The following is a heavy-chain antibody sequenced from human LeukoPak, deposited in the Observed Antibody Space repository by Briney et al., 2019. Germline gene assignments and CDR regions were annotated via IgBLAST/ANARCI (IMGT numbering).Heavy chain of an antibody. Sequence: SETLSLTCTVSGHSISNTFYWGWIRQSPGKGLEWIGCIHHSGNRFESGNTHYNPSLRSRVTVSADTSKNQFSLRLTSVTAADTAVYFCAKNATSGFFSDWGQGVLVTVSS. J-gene: IGHJ1*01. V-gene: IGHV4-28*01. CDR3: AKNATSGFFSD. CDR2: IHHSGNRFESGNT. CDR1: GHSISNTFY. D-gene: IGHD2-2*01.